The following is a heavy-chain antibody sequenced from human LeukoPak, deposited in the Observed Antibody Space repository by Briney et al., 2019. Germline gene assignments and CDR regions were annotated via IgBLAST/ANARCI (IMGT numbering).Heavy chain of an antibody. V-gene: IGHV4-31*03. D-gene: IGHD4-23*01. CDR2: IYYSGST. CDR1: GGSISSGGYY. Sequence: SETLSLTCTVSGGSISSGGYYWSWIRQHPGKGLEWIGYIYYSGSTYYNPSLKSRVTISVDTSKNQFSLKLSSVTAADTAVYCCARGATVVTYIDLWGRGTLVTVSS. CDR3: ARGATVVTYIDL. J-gene: IGHJ2*01.